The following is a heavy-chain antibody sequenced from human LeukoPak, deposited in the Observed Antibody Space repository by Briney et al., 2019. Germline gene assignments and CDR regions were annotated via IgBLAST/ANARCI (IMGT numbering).Heavy chain of an antibody. J-gene: IGHJ4*02. CDR3: AREETDISGYYSYYFDY. V-gene: IGHV4-4*07. CDR2: IHTTGST. D-gene: IGHD3-22*01. Sequence: PSETLSLTCTVSGGSISSYYWSWIRQPAGKGLEWIGRIHTTGSTNYNPSLESRVTMSVDTSKNHFSLKLSSVTAADTAVYYCAREETDISGYYSYYFDYWGQGTLVTVSS. CDR1: GGSISSYY.